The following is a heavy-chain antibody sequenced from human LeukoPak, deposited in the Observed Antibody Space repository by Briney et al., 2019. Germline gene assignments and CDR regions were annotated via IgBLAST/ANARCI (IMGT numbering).Heavy chain of an antibody. D-gene: IGHD1-1*01. J-gene: IGHJ4*02. CDR1: GITFSSAW. CDR3: ATYRWYSDY. Sequence: PGGSLRLSCAASGITFSSAWMSWVRQAPGKGLEWVGRIKSKSDGETTDYAAPVKGRFTISRDDSKNTLYLQMNSLKTEDTAMYYCATYRWYSDYWGQGVLVTVSS. CDR2: IKSKSDGETT. V-gene: IGHV3-15*01.